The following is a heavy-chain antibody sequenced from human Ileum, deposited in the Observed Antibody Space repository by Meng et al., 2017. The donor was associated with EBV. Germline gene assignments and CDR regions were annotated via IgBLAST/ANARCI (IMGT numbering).Heavy chain of an antibody. Sequence: PLQVPGPVTGNPSVTLTPTCTFPGVPLQRSRDNWGLIRQSPGKGLEWMGNIYYSGTTYYNPSLKSRVTISVDTSKNQFSLKLSSVTAADTAVYYCARGYSSGWYYFDSWGQGTLVTVSS. CDR2: IYYSGTT. V-gene: IGHV4-39*01. CDR1: GVPLQRSRDN. D-gene: IGHD6-19*01. CDR3: ARGYSSGWYYFDS. J-gene: IGHJ4*02.